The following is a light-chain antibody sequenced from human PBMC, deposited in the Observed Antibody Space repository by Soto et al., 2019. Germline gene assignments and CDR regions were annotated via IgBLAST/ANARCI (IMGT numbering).Light chain of an antibody. CDR3: CSYADTNTWV. Sequence: QSALTQPRSVSGSPGQSVTISCTGTSSDIGAYNYVSWYQQHPGKAPKLMIYDVTKRPSGVPDRFSASKSVNTASLTISGLQTEDEADYYCCSYADTNTWVFGGGTKLTVL. V-gene: IGLV2-11*01. CDR2: DVT. CDR1: SSDIGAYNY. J-gene: IGLJ3*02.